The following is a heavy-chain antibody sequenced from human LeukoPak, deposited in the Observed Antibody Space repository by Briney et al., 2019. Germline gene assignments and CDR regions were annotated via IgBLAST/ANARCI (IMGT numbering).Heavy chain of an antibody. V-gene: IGHV1-2*02. J-gene: IGHJ5*02. Sequence: ASVKVSCKASGYTFTGYYMHWVRQAPGQGLEWMGWINPNSGGTNYAQKFQGRVTMTRDTSISTAYMELSRLRSDDTAVYYCARDLGYCSSTSCHNDNWFDPWGQGTLVTVSS. CDR1: GYTFTGYY. CDR3: ARDLGYCSSTSCHNDNWFDP. D-gene: IGHD2-2*02. CDR2: INPNSGGT.